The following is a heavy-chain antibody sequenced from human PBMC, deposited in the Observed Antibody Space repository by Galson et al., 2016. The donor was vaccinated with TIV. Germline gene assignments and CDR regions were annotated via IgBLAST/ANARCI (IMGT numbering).Heavy chain of an antibody. J-gene: IGHJ4*02. CDR2: ISGSGDNT. CDR3: AKGKGSSCYSGADY. CDR1: GFTFSSYA. D-gene: IGHD2-2*02. Sequence: SLRLSCAASGFTFSSYAMNWVRQAPGKGLEWVSAISGSGDNTFYAGPVKGRFTISRDTSKNTLYLQMSSLGAEDTALYYCAKGKGSSCYSGADYWGQGTLVTVSS. V-gene: IGHV3-23*01.